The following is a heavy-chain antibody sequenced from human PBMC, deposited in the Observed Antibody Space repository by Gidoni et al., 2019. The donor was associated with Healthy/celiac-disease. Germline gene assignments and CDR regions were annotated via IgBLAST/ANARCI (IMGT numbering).Heavy chain of an antibody. D-gene: IGHD3-10*01. CDR2: ISNDGSNK. V-gene: IGHV3-30*18. Sequence: QVQLVEAGGGVVQRGRCRIRSCVACGFSLSRYCMHWVLRAPGNGLEWGAVISNDGSNKYYADAVKGRFTISRDNSKNTLYLQMNSLRAEDTAVYYCAKDLYDGSGSYFIDLWGRGTLVTVSS. CDR1: GFSLSRYC. J-gene: IGHJ2*01. CDR3: AKDLYDGSGSYFIDL.